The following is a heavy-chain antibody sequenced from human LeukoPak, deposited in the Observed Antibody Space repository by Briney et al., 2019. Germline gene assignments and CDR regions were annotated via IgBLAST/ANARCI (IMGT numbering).Heavy chain of an antibody. CDR2: ISSSGSTI. D-gene: IGHD3-22*01. CDR1: GFTFSSYE. V-gene: IGHV3-48*03. J-gene: IGHJ4*02. CDR3: AREGDHYDSSGYYPFGY. Sequence: GGSLRLSCAASGFTFSSYEMNWVRQAPGKGLEWVSYISSSGSTIYYADSVKGRFTISRDNAKNSLYLQMNSLRAEDTAVYYCAREGDHYDSSGYYPFGYWGQGTLVTVSS.